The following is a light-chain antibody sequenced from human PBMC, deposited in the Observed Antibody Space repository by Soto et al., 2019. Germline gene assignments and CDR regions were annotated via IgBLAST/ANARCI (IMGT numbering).Light chain of an antibody. CDR3: GTWDSSLSAVV. CDR2: DDN. J-gene: IGLJ2*01. Sequence: SVLTQPPSVAAAPGQTVTISCSGSSSNIGNNYVSWYQQLPGTAPQLLIYDDNERPSGIPDRFSGSKSGTSATLGITGLQTGDEADYYCGTWDSSLSAVVFGGGTKLTVL. CDR1: SSNIGNNY. V-gene: IGLV1-51*01.